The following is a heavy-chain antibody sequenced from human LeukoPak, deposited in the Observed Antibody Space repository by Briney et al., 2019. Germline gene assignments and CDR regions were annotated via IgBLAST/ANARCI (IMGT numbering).Heavy chain of an antibody. CDR2: ISAYSGNT. CDR3: ARKVYSSGWYARHY. V-gene: IGHV1-18*01. CDR1: GYTFTSYG. D-gene: IGHD6-19*01. Sequence: ASVKVSCKASGYTFTSYGISWVRQAPGQGLEWMGWISAYSGNTNYAQKLQGRVTMTTDTSTSTAYMELRSLRSDDTAVYYCARKVYSSGWYARHYWGQGTLVTVSS. J-gene: IGHJ4*02.